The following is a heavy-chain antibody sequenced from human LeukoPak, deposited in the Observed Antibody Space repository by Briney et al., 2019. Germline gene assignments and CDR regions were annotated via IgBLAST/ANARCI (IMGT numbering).Heavy chain of an antibody. CDR2: INPSDDST. V-gene: IGHV1-46*01. CDR3: VRDDRIAVAGPYYFDY. CDR1: GYTFTSYY. D-gene: IGHD6-19*01. J-gene: IGHJ4*02. Sequence: ASVKVSCKASGYTFTSYYLHWVRQAPGQGLEWMGIINPSDDSTSYAQKFQGRFTTTRDTSTNTVYMELYSLRSEDTAVYYCVRDDRIAVAGPYYFDYWGQGTLVTVSS.